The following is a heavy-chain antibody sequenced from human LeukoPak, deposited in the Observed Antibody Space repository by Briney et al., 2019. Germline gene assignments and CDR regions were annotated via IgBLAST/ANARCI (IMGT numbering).Heavy chain of an antibody. J-gene: IGHJ5*02. D-gene: IGHD6-13*01. CDR3: ARGVGCGIAAAGPCWFDP. Sequence: PSETLSLTCTVSGGSISSYYWSWIRQPPGKGLEWIGYIYYSGSTNYNPSLKSRVTISVDTSKNQFSLKLSSVTAADTAVYYCARGVGCGIAAAGPCWFDPWGQGTLVTVSS. CDR1: GGSISSYY. CDR2: IYYSGST. V-gene: IGHV4-59*01.